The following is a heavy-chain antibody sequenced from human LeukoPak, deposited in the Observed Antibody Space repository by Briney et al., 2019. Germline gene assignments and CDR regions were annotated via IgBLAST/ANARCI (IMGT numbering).Heavy chain of an antibody. J-gene: IGHJ4*02. Sequence: KASETLSLTCAVYGGSFSGYYGSWIRPPPGRGRGWIGETNHSGSTNYNPSLTSRVTISVDTSKNQFSLKLSSVTAADTAVYYCARVVVVAAGHDYWGQGTLVTVSS. CDR3: ARVVVVAAGHDY. CDR1: GGSFSGYY. D-gene: IGHD2-15*01. CDR2: TNHSGST. V-gene: IGHV4-34*01.